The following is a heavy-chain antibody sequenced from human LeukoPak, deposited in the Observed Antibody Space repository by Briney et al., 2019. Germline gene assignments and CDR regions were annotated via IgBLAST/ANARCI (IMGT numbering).Heavy chain of an antibody. CDR1: GFTFSSYG. CDR2: IGYDGSNK. D-gene: IGHD3-10*01. J-gene: IGHJ5*02. CDR3: AKEGVLSLGELWLPGWFDP. V-gene: IGHV3-30*02. Sequence: GGSLRLSCAASGFTFSSYGMHWVRQAPGKGLEWVAFIGYDGSNKYYADSVKGRFTISRDNSKNTLYLQMNSLRAEDTAVYYCAKEGVLSLGELWLPGWFDPWGQGTLVTVSS.